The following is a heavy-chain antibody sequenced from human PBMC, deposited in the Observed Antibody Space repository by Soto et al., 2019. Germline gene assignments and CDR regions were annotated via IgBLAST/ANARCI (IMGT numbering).Heavy chain of an antibody. V-gene: IGHV3-23*01. J-gene: IGHJ6*02. D-gene: IGHD4-4*01. CDR1: GFTFSSYA. CDR2: ISGSGGST. Sequence: GGSLRLSCAASGFTFSSYAMSWVRQAPGKGLEWVSAISGSGGSTYYADSVKGRFTISRDNSKNTLYLQMNSLRAEDTAVYYCARRHDYSAYYYGMDVWGQGTTVTISS. CDR3: ARRHDYSAYYYGMDV.